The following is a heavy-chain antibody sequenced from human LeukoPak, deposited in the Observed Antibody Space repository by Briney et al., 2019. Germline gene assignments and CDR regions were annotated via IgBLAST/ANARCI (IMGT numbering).Heavy chain of an antibody. V-gene: IGHV4-4*07. J-gene: IGHJ4*02. CDR1: GGSISSYL. CDR3: AREAGSERYFDS. CDR2: IYTSGNT. Sequence: PSETLSLTCTVSGGSISSYLWSWIRQPAGKGLEWIGRIYTSGNTNYNPTLQSRVTMSIDTSKNQFSLNVTSVTAADTAVYYCAREAGSERYFDSWGQGTLVTVSS.